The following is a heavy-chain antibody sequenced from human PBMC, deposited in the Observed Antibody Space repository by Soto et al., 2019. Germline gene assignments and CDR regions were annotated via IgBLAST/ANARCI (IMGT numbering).Heavy chain of an antibody. J-gene: IGHJ4*02. CDR3: VKDTYILVGATHLDY. V-gene: IGHV3-9*01. Sequence: SLGLSFAASGFPFDDYAMHWVRQGPGKGLEWVSGISWNSDMITYADSVKGRFTVSRDNAKNSLDLEMNSLRVEDTALYYCVKDTYILVGATHLDYWGQGTLVTVS. CDR2: ISWNSDMI. D-gene: IGHD1-26*01. CDR1: GFPFDDYA.